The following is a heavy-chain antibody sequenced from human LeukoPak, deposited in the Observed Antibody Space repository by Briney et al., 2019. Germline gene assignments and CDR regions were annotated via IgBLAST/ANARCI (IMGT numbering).Heavy chain of an antibody. J-gene: IGHJ4*02. CDR2: IYSSGST. CDR1: GGSISSFY. D-gene: IGHD2-15*01. V-gene: IGHV4-59*01. Sequence: SETLSLTCTVSGGSISSFYWSWIRQPPGRGLEWIGYIYSSGSTNYNPSLKSRVTISVDTSKNQFSLKLSSVTAADTAVYYCARHQYELLNYYFDYWGQGTLVTVSS. CDR3: ARHQYELLNYYFDY.